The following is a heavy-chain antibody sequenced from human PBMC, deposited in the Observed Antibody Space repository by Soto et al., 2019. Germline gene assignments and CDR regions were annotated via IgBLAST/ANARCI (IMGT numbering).Heavy chain of an antibody. D-gene: IGHD3-3*01. J-gene: IGHJ5*02. CDR2: ISAYNGNT. CDR3: ARDFWSGYYPPWFDP. CDR1: GYTFTSYG. Sequence: QVQLVQSGAEVKKPGASVKVSCKASGYTFTSYGISWVRQAPGQGLEWMGWISAYNGNTNYAQKLQGRVTMTTDTSTSTAYMELRSLRSDDTAVYYSARDFWSGYYPPWFDPWGQGTLVTVSS. V-gene: IGHV1-18*04.